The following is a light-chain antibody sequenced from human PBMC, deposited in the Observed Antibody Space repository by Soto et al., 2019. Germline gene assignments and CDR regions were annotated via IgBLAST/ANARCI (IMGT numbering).Light chain of an antibody. V-gene: IGKV2-28*01. CDR1: QSLLHSNGYNY. CDR2: LGS. J-gene: IGKJ5*01. CDR3: MQGVQTPPIT. Sequence: DIVITQSPLSLPVTPGEPASISCRSSQSLLHSNGYNYLDWYLQKPGQSPQLLIYLGSNRASGVPDRFSGSGSGTDFTLKISRVEAEDVGVYYCMQGVQTPPITFGQGTRLEIK.